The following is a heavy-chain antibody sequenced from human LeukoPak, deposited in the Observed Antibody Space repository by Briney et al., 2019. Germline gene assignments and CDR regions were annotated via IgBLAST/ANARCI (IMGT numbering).Heavy chain of an antibody. CDR3: ARASWISRADAVW. Sequence: GGSLRLSCAASGFSFSHYAMSWVRQAPARGLEWVSSLRGDGETFYADAVKGRFTLSRDDSRNTVYRQLNNLRVDETAVYYCARASWISRADAVWWGQGTLVTVSS. CDR2: LRGDGET. CDR1: GFSFSHYA. D-gene: IGHD2-2*03. V-gene: IGHV3-23*01. J-gene: IGHJ4*02.